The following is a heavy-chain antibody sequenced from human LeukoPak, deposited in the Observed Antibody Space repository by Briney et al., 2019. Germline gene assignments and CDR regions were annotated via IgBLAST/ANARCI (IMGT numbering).Heavy chain of an antibody. CDR1: GGSISSYY. CDR2: ISHSGST. V-gene: IGHV4-59*08. Sequence: SETLSLACTVSGGSISSYYRSWIRQPPGKGLEWIGYISHSGSTKYNPSLKSRVTISVDTSKNQFPLKLNSVTAADTAVYYCARHRNWDFDYWGQGTLVTVSS. CDR3: ARHRNWDFDY. D-gene: IGHD7-27*01. J-gene: IGHJ4*02.